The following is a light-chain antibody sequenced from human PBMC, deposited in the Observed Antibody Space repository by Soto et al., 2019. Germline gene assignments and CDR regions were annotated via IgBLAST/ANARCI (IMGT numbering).Light chain of an antibody. CDR3: TSYTSSSTYV. J-gene: IGLJ1*01. Sequence: QSVLTQPASVSGSPGQSITVSCTGTSSDVGGYDYDSWYQQHPGNAPKLLISDVTNRPSGVSNRFSGSKSGNTASLTISGLQTEDEADYYCTSYTSSSTYVFGTGTKVTVL. CDR1: SSDVGGYDY. CDR2: DVT. V-gene: IGLV2-14*01.